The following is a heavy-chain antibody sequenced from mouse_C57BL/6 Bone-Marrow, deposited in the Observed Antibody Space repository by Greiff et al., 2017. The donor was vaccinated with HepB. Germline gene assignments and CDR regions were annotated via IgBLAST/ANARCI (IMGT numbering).Heavy chain of an antibody. J-gene: IGHJ2*01. D-gene: IGHD1-1*01. CDR2: IYPRSGNT. CDR3: ARRGYGSSYFDY. CDR1: GYTFTSYG. V-gene: IGHV1-81*01. Sequence: QVQLQQSGAELARPGASVKLSCKASGYTFTSYGISWVKQRTGQGLEWIGEIYPRSGNTYYNEKFKGKATLTADKSSSTAYMELSSLTSEDSAVYFCARRGYGSSYFDYWGQGTTLTVSS.